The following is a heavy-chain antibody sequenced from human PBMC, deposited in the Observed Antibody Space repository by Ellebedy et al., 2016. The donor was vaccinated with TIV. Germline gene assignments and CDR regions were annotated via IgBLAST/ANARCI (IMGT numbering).Heavy chain of an antibody. CDR3: ARGQNYYFAMDV. V-gene: IGHV1-3*01. Sequence: AASVKVSCKASGYPFSISNMHWARQAPGDGLEWMGWINPGTGATRYSKRFQGRLTITTDTSANVAYMEMNSLRSEDTAAYYCARGQNYYFAMDVWGQGTTVTVS. CDR1: GYPFSISN. J-gene: IGHJ6*02. CDR2: INPGTGAT.